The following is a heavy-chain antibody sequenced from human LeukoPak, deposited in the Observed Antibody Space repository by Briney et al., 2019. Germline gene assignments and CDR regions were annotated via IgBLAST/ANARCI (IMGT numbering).Heavy chain of an antibody. CDR2: ICSGGST. V-gene: IGHV3-53*01. D-gene: IGHD4-23*01. Sequence: PGGSLRLSCAASGFTVSSNYMSWVRQAPGKGLEWVSVICSGGSTYYADSVKGRFTLSRDNSKNTLYLQMNSLRAEDTAVYYCARGWLRTYGGNPDAFDIWGQGTVVTVSS. CDR1: GFTVSSNY. J-gene: IGHJ3*02. CDR3: ARGWLRTYGGNPDAFDI.